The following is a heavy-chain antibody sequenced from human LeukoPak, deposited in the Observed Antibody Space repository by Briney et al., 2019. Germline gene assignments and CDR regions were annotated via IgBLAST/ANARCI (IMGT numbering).Heavy chain of an antibody. CDR2: ISAYNGNT. CDR3: AREEQQLSYYYYGMDV. J-gene: IGHJ6*02. D-gene: IGHD6-13*01. V-gene: IGHV1-18*01. CDR1: GYTFTNYG. Sequence: ASVKVSCKASGYTFTNYGISWVRQAPGQELEWMGWISAYNGNTNYAQKLQGRVTMTTDTSTSTAYMELRSLRSDDTAVYYCAREEQQLSYYYYGMDVWGQGTTVTVSS.